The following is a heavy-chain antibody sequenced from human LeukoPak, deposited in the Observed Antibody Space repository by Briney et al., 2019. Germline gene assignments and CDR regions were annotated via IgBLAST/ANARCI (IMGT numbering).Heavy chain of an antibody. CDR3: AKAFDDYFFDY. V-gene: IGHV3-23*01. CDR1: GFTFNTYA. J-gene: IGHJ4*02. CDR2: IGGSGSST. D-gene: IGHD2-21*02. Sequence: GGSLRLSCAASGFTFNTYAMSWVRQAPGKGLEWVSGIGGSGSSTYYAESVKGRFTISRDNSKNTRYLQMNSLRAEDTAAYYGAKAFDDYFFDYWGQGTLVTVSS.